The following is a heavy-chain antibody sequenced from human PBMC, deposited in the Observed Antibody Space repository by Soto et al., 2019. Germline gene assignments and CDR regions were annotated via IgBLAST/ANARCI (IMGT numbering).Heavy chain of an antibody. D-gene: IGHD3-16*01. Sequence: EVHLVESGGGLVQPGGSLRLSCAASAFSFSSHWMSWVRQAPGKGLEWVANIKGDGSEKYYVDSVKDGFTISRDNAKNSVYLKMTSLRVEDTAVYYCARIGWGYDYVWGRYFDYWGQGTLVTVSS. CDR3: ARIGWGYDYVWGRYFDY. V-gene: IGHV3-7*01. CDR2: IKGDGSEK. CDR1: AFSFSSHW. J-gene: IGHJ4*02.